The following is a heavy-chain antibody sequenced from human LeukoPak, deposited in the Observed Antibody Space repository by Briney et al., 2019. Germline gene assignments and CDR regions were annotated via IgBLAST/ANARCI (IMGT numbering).Heavy chain of an antibody. CDR1: GYTFTGYY. D-gene: IGHD3-10*01. J-gene: IGHJ3*02. V-gene: IGHV1-18*04. CDR2: INPNSGNT. CDR3: ARDRPMFLMVRGGLGSDAFDI. Sequence: ASVKVSCKASGYTFTGYYMHWVRQAPGQGLEWMGWINPNSGNTNYAQKLQGRVTVTTDTSTSTAYMELRSLRSDDTAVYYCARDRPMFLMVRGGLGSDAFDIWGQGTMVTVSS.